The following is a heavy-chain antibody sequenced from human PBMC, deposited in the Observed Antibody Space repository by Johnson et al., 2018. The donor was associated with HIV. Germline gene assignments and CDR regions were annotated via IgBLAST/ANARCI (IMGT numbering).Heavy chain of an antibody. J-gene: IGHJ3*02. D-gene: IGHD5-18*01. Sequence: QVQLVESGGGVVRPGPSLTLSCSSSGFNFNGFGVLWVRNAPVRGLRCVAFLRYDGTNKTYVDSVTGPFTLSRDNSKNTLFLQMNSLRTEDTALYYCAKSRGGYSYGYDAFDIWGQGTMVTVSS. CDR2: LRYDGTNK. CDR1: GFNFNGFG. V-gene: IGHV3-30*02. CDR3: AKSRGGYSYGYDAFDI.